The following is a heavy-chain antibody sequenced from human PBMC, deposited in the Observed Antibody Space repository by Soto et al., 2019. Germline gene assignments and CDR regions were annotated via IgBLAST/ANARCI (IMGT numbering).Heavy chain of an antibody. CDR3: APLPSLMEDIVPPPPP. V-gene: IGHV3-33*01. Sequence: QVQLVESGGGVVQPGRSLRLSCAASGFTFSSYGMHWVRQAPGKGLEWVAVIWYDGSNKYYADSVKGRFTISRDNSKNTLYLQMNSLRAEDTAVYYCAPLPSLMEDIVPPPPPWGQGTLVTVSS. CDR1: GFTFSSYG. D-gene: IGHD2-8*01. CDR2: IWYDGSNK. J-gene: IGHJ5*02.